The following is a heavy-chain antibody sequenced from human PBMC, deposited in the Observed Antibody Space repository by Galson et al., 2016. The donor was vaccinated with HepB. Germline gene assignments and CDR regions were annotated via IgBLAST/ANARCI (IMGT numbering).Heavy chain of an antibody. CDR2: ISGSGTNT. D-gene: IGHD6-19*01. CDR3: TFESTQSSMAGNY. Sequence: SLRLSCAASGSTFSSFAISWVRQAPGKGLEWVSAISGSGTNTYYADSVKGRFAISRDNSKNTLYLQMNSLRAEDAAVYYCTFESTQSSMAGNYWGQGTLVTVSS. V-gene: IGHV3-23*01. CDR1: GSTFSSFA. J-gene: IGHJ4*02.